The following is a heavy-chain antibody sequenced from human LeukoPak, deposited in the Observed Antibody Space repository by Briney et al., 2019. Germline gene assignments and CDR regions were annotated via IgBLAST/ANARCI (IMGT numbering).Heavy chain of an antibody. CDR1: GYTLTELS. D-gene: IGHD2-2*01. CDR3: ATDSICSSTSCYYYYYYGMDV. J-gene: IGHJ6*02. Sequence: ASVKVSCKVSGYTLTELSMHWVRQAPGKGLEWMGGFDPEDGETIYAQKFQGRVTMTEDTSTDTAYMEPSSLRSEDTAVYYCATDSICSSTSCYYYYYYGMDVWGQGTTVTVSS. CDR2: FDPEDGET. V-gene: IGHV1-24*01.